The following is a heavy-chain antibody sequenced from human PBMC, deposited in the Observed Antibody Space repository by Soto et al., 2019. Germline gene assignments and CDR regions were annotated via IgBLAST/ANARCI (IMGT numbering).Heavy chain of an antibody. J-gene: IGHJ6*02. CDR1: GFSLSTSGMC. CDR2: IDWDDDK. Sequence: SCPTLVNPTQTLTLTCTFSGFSLSTSGMCVSWIRQPPGKALEWLALIDWDDDKYYSTSLKTRLTISKDTSKNQVVLTMTNMDPVDTATYYCARTHIWPDSSGFYYSAYYYYGMDVWGQGTTVTVTS. D-gene: IGHD3-22*01. CDR3: ARTHIWPDSSGFYYSAYYYYGMDV. V-gene: IGHV2-70*01.